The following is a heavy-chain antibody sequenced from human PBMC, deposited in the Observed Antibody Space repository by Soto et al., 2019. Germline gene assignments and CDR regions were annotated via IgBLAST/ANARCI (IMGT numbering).Heavy chain of an antibody. Sequence: GGSLRLSCAASGFTFSSYAMHWVRQAPGKGLEWVALISYDGNNTYYADSVKGRFTISRDNSKDTLFLQMTGLRAEDTAVYYCAKGAGDRLSLGMDVWGQGTTVTVSS. V-gene: IGHV3-30*04. D-gene: IGHD1-26*01. CDR1: GFTFSSYA. CDR3: AKGAGDRLSLGMDV. CDR2: ISYDGNNT. J-gene: IGHJ6*02.